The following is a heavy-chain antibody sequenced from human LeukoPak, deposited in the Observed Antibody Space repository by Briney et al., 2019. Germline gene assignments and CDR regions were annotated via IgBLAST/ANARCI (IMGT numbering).Heavy chain of an antibody. CDR2: IFGSGNT. Sequence: SETLSLTCTVSGDSIRSYYWSWIRQPAGKGLEWIGRIFGSGNTNYNPSLKSRVTISVDTSKNQFSLKLSSVTAADTAVYYCARRWGGYSMSGFDYWGQGTLVTVSS. D-gene: IGHD3-16*01. CDR1: GDSIRSYY. J-gene: IGHJ4*02. V-gene: IGHV4-4*07. CDR3: ARRWGGYSMSGFDY.